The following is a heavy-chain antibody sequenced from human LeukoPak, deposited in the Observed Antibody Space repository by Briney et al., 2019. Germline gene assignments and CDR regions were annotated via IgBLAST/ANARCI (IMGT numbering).Heavy chain of an antibody. J-gene: IGHJ5*02. CDR2: INPSGGST. Sequence: ASVKVSCKASGDSFSSYCIHWVRQAPGQGLEWMGMINPSGGSTTYAQKFQGRVTMTRDTSTWAVYMEMSSLRSDDTAVYYCARSLWYHDFTTTTYDDLWGQGTLVTVSP. V-gene: IGHV1-46*01. D-gene: IGHD3-22*01. CDR3: ARSLWYHDFTTTTYDDL. CDR1: GDSFSSYC.